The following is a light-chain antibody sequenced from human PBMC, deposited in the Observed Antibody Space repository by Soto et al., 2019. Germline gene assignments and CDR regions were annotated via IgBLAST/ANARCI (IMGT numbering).Light chain of an antibody. Sequence: DIQMTQSPSTLSASVGDRVTITCRASQSISTWLAWYQQKPGKAPKLLIYEAINLQSGVPSRFSGSGSGTEFSLTISSLHPDDFATYYCQRYNDFQYIFGQGTKLEMK. CDR3: QRYNDFQYI. CDR1: QSISTW. V-gene: IGKV1-5*03. J-gene: IGKJ2*01. CDR2: EAI.